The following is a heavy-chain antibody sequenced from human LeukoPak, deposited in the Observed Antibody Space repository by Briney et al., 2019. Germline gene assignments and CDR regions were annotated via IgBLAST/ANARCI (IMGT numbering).Heavy chain of an antibody. J-gene: IGHJ3*02. CDR2: INPNSGGT. Sequence: ASVKVSCKASGYTFTGYYMHWVRQAPGQGLEWMGWINPNSGGTNYAQKLQGRVTMTTDTSTSTAYMGLRSLRSDDTAVYYCARGLQETLAWLKAFSAFDIWGQGTMVTVSS. CDR3: ARGLQETLAWLKAFSAFDI. D-gene: IGHD4-11*01. CDR1: GYTFTGYY. V-gene: IGHV1-2*02.